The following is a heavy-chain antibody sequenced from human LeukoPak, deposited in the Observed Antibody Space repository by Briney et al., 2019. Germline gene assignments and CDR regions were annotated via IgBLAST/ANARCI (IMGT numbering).Heavy chain of an antibody. J-gene: IGHJ3*02. V-gene: IGHV1-69*13. Sequence: ASVKVSCKASGGTFSSYAISWVRQAPGQGLEWMGGIIPIFGTANYAQKSQGRVTITADESTSTAYMELSSLRSEDTAVYYCARVRRWLRTRSDAFDIWGQGTMVTVSS. D-gene: IGHD5-12*01. CDR3: ARVRRWLRTRSDAFDI. CDR2: IIPIFGTA. CDR1: GGTFSSYA.